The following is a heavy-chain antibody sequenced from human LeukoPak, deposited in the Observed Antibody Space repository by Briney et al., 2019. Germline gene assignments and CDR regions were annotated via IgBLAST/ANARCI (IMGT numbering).Heavy chain of an antibody. CDR3: ARVAKERVGGVYYFDY. V-gene: IGHV3-13*01. CDR1: GFTFSDYD. D-gene: IGHD1-1*01. J-gene: IGHJ4*02. Sequence: SGGPLRLSCAASGFTFSDYDMHWVRQPTGRGLEWVAAIGTAGDTYYTGSVEGRFTISRENAKNSLYLQMNSLRAGDTAVYYCARVAKERVGGVYYFDYWGQGTLVTVSS. CDR2: IGTAGDT.